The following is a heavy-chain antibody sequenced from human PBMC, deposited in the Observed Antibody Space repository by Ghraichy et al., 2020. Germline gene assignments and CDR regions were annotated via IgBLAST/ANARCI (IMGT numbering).Heavy chain of an antibody. V-gene: IGHV4-39*01. CDR2: IYYSGST. D-gene: IGHD3-3*01. CDR1: GGSISSSSYY. CDR3: ARHDDFWSGYPYPHGGYYGMDV. Sequence: LNISCTVSGGSISSSSYYWGWIRQPPGKGLEWIGSIYYSGSTYYNPSLKSRVTISVDTSKNQFSLKLSSVTAADTAVYYCARHDDFWSGYPYPHGGYYGMDVWGQGTTVTVSS. J-gene: IGHJ6*02.